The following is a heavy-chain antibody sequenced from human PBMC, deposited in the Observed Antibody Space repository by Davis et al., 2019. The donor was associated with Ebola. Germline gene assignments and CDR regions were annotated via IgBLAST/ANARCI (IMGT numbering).Heavy chain of an antibody. CDR3: AKAAYSSGWGYYGMDV. D-gene: IGHD6-19*01. V-gene: IGHV3-48*01. J-gene: IGHJ6*02. CDR1: GFNFNIYA. CDR2: INSDSTTK. Sequence: GGSLRLSCAASGFNFNIYAMNWVRQAPGRGLEWVAYINSDSTTKYYADSVKGRFTISRDNSKNTLYLQMNSLRAEDTAVYYCAKAAYSSGWGYYGMDVWGQGTTVTVSS.